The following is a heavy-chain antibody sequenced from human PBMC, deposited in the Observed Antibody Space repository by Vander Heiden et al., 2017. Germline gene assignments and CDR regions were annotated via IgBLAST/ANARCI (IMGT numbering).Heavy chain of an antibody. D-gene: IGHD4-17*01. CDR2: SSGRGGST. J-gene: IGHJ5*02. CDR3: AKARQPYGDYVKEDWFDP. V-gene: IGHV3-23*01. Sequence: EVQLLESGGVLVQPGGSLTLFCAASGFTFSSYAMSGVRQAQGKGMEWVTASSGRGGSTYYADSVKGRFTSSRDNSKNTLYLQRNSLRAEDTAVYYCAKARQPYGDYVKEDWFDPWGQGTLGTVSS. CDR1: GFTFSSYA.